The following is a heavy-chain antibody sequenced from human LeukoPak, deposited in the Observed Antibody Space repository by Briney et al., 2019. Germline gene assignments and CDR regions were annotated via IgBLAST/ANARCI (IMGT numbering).Heavy chain of an antibody. CDR2: ISYDGSNK. J-gene: IGHJ4*02. Sequence: GRSLRLSCAASGFTFSSYGMHWVRQAPGKGLEWVAVISYDGSNKYYADSVKGRFTISRDNSKNTLYLQMNSLRAEDTAVYYCASQVTTLDYWGQGTLVTVSS. V-gene: IGHV3-30*03. CDR3: ASQVTTLDY. D-gene: IGHD4-17*01. CDR1: GFTFSSYG.